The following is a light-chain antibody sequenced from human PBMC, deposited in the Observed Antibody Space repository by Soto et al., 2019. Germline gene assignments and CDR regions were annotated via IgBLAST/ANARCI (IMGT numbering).Light chain of an antibody. Sequence: SYELTHPPSVSVAPGKTARITCGGNNIRSKSVHWYQQKPGQAPVLVIYYDSDRTSGIPERFSGSNSGNTATLTISRVEAGHEADYYCQVYDSSSDHVVFGGGTKLTVL. V-gene: IGLV3-21*04. J-gene: IGLJ2*01. CDR2: YDS. CDR3: QVYDSSSDHVV. CDR1: NIRSKS.